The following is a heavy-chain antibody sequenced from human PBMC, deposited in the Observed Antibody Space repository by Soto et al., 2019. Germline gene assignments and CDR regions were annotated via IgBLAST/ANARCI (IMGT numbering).Heavy chain of an antibody. CDR2: SSADNGDT. J-gene: IGHJ6*02. CDR1: GYTFTSHG. D-gene: IGHD5-12*01. CDR3: ARPRKWLRSGGMDV. Sequence: QVQLVQFGAEVKKPGASVKVSCKGSGYTFTSHGITWVRQAPGQGLEWMGWSSADNGDTKYAQKVQGRVTMTTETSTSTAYMELRSLRFDDTAIYYCARPRKWLRSGGMDVWGQGTTVTVSS. V-gene: IGHV1-18*01.